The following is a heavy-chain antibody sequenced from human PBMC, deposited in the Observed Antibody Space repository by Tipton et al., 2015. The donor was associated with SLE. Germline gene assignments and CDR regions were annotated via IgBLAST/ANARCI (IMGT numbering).Heavy chain of an antibody. D-gene: IGHD4-23*01. J-gene: IGHJ5*02. V-gene: IGHV4-59*01. CDR2: IYYSGST. Sequence: TLSLTCTVSGGSISSYYWSWIRQPPRKGLEWIGYIYYSGSTNYNPSLKSRVTISVDTSKNQFSLKLSSVTAADTAVYYCARTFPYGGFDPWGQGTLVTVSS. CDR1: GGSISSYY. CDR3: ARTFPYGGFDP.